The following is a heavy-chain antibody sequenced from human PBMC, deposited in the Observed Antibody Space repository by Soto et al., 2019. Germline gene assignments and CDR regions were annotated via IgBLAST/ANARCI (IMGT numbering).Heavy chain of an antibody. CDR2: IYYSGST. CDR1: GGSISSYY. Sequence: QVQLQESGPGLVKPSETLSLTCTVSGGSISSYYWSWIRQPPGKGLEWIGYIYYSGSTNYNPSLXSXVXIXXDTSKNQFSLKLSAVTAADTAVYYCARHYDILTGYYLYFDYWGQGTLVTVSS. CDR3: ARHYDILTGYYLYFDY. D-gene: IGHD3-9*01. V-gene: IGHV4-59*01. J-gene: IGHJ4*02.